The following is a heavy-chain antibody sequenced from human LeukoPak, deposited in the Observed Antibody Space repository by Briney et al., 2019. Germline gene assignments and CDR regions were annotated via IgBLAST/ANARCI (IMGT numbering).Heavy chain of an antibody. V-gene: IGHV4-59*01. CDR2: ISYSGNT. CDR3: ARGGSGYDAFVV. Sequence: SETLSLTCNVSGGSISFYYWSWIRQPPGKGLEWIGYISYSGNTNYNPSLRSRVTASVDTSKNQFSLRLSSVTAADTAVYYCARGGSGYDAFVVWGQGTMVTVSS. CDR1: GGSISFYY. J-gene: IGHJ3*01. D-gene: IGHD3-16*01.